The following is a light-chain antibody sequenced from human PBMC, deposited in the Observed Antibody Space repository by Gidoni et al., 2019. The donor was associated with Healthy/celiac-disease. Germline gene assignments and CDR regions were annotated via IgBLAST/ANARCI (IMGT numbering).Light chain of an antibody. Sequence: DRVTITCQASQDISNYLNWYQQKPGKAPKLLIYDASNLETGVPSRFSGSGSGTDFTFTISSLQPEDIATYYRQQYDNLFTFGPGTKVDIK. CDR3: QQYDNLFT. CDR2: DAS. V-gene: IGKV1-33*01. J-gene: IGKJ3*01. CDR1: QDISNY.